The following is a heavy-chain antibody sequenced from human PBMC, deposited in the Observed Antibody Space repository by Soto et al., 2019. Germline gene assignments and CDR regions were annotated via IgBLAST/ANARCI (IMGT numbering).Heavy chain of an antibody. CDR1: GFTFSDYG. D-gene: IGHD1-26*01. CDR2: ISYDGSSK. V-gene: IGHV3-30*18. Sequence: LRLSCAAPGFTFSDYGMHWVRQAPGKGLEWLAVISYDGSSKYYADSVKGRFTISRDNSKNTLYLQMSSLRTEDTAVYSCAKDTSRVGSTRGPFDCWGQGTLVTVSS. J-gene: IGHJ4*02. CDR3: AKDTSRVGSTRGPFDC.